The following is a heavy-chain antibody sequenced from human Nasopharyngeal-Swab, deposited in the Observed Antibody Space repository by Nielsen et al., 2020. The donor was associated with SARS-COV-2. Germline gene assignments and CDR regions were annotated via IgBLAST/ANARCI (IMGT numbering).Heavy chain of an antibody. V-gene: IGHV1-3*01. CDR1: GYTFTSYA. CDR3: AFVSYDSSGYYYSY. J-gene: IGHJ4*02. CDR2: INAGNGNT. D-gene: IGHD3-22*01. Sequence: ASVKVSCKASGYTFTSYAMLWVRQAPGQRLEWMGWINAGNGNTKYSQKFQGRVTITRDTSATTAYMELSSLRSEDTAVYYCAFVSYDSSGYYYSYWGQGTLVTVSS.